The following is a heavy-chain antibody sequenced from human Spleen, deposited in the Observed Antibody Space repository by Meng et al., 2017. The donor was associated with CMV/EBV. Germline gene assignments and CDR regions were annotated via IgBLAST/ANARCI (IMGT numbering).Heavy chain of an antibody. J-gene: IGHJ4*02. CDR2: NRWNDDE. CDR1: GFSLTSSGVD. V-gene: IGHV2-5*01. Sequence: SGPTLVKPTQSLALTCTFCGFSLTSSGVDVGWIRQPPGKALEWLAPNRWNDDEHNSPSLKTSLTITKDTSKKQVVLTVTHMDPVGSATYYCAHRPEHITIFGVWGQGTRVTVSS. CDR3: AHRPEHITIFGV. D-gene: IGHD3-3*01.